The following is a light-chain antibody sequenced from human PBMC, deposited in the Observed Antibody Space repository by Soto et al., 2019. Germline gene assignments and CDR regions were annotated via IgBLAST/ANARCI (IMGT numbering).Light chain of an antibody. Sequence: EIVLTQSPAILSLSPGERATLSCRASQSVSSYLAWYQQKPGQAPRLLIYDASNRDTGIPARFSGSGSGTVCTLTIRSLEPESFAVYYCQQRSTWLTFGGGTKVEIK. CDR1: QSVSSY. CDR2: DAS. V-gene: IGKV3-11*01. J-gene: IGKJ4*01. CDR3: QQRSTWLT.